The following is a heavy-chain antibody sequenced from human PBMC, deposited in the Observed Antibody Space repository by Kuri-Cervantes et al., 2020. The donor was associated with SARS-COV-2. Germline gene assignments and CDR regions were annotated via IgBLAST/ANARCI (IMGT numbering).Heavy chain of an antibody. CDR1: GFTFSSYW. CDR3: AREGHYDFWSGYYEGYWFDP. J-gene: IGHJ5*02. V-gene: IGHV3-7*03. Sequence: GGSLRLSCAASGFTFSSYWMSWVRQAPGKGLEWVANIKQDGSEKYYVDSVKGRFTISRDNAKNSLYLQMNSLRAEDTALYYCAREGHYDFWSGYYEGYWFDPWGQGTLVTVSS. D-gene: IGHD3-3*01. CDR2: IKQDGSEK.